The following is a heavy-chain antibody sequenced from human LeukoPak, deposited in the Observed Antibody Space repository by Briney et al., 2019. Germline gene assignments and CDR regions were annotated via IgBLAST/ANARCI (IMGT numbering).Heavy chain of an antibody. J-gene: IGHJ5*02. CDR1: GASINSHY. Sequence: PSETLSLTCTVSGASINSHYWSWIRQPAGKGLEWIGRIYISGSTNYNSSLQSRVTMSVDTSKNQFSLKLSSVTAADTAVYYCARYGDTRFAPWGQGTLVTVSS. CDR3: ARYGDTRFAP. CDR2: IYISGST. V-gene: IGHV4-4*07. D-gene: IGHD4-17*01.